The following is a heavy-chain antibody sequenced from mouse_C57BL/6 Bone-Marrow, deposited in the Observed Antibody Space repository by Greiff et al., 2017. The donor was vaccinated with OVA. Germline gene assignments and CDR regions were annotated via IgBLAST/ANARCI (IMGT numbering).Heavy chain of an antibody. CDR3: ASCTSDYCSYGGAMDY. D-gene: IGHD2-1*01. J-gene: IGHJ4*01. Sequence: QVQLQQSGAELVRPGTSVKVSCKASGYAFTNYLIEWVKQRPGQGLEWIGVINPGSGGTKYNEKFKGKATLTADKSSNTAYMQLSSLTSETSAVYFCASCTSDYCSYGGAMDYWGQGTSVTVSS. CDR1: GYAFTNYL. V-gene: IGHV1-54*01. CDR2: INPGSGGT.